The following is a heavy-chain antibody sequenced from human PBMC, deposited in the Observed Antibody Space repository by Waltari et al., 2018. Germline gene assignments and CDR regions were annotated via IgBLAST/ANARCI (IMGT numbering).Heavy chain of an antibody. V-gene: IGHV3-9*01. D-gene: IGHD3-22*01. J-gene: IGHJ3*02. CDR3: AKDINYYDSSGFDAFDI. CDR1: GFTFDDYD. Sequence: EVQLVESGGGLVQPGRSLRLSCAASGFTFDDYDMHWVRHAPGKGLEWVSGISWNSGSIGYADSVKGRFTISRDNAKNSLYLQMNSLRAEDTALYYCAKDINYYDSSGFDAFDIWGQGTMVTVSS. CDR2: ISWNSGSI.